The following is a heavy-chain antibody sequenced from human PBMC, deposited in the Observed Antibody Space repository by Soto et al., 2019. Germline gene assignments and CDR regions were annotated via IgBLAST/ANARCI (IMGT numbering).Heavy chain of an antibody. CDR2: TSADNGDT. CDR3: ARDERGTSTSSICYYFDY. CDR1: GYTFTHYG. D-gene: IGHD2-2*01. J-gene: IGHJ4*02. Sequence: QVQLVQSGAEVKEPGASVKVSCKASGYTFTHYGFSWVRQAPGQGLEWMAWTSADNGDTNYAPKLQGRVTLTTDTSTGTAYMELRSLRSDDTAVYYCARDERGTSTSSICYYFDYWGQGTLVTVSS. V-gene: IGHV1-18*04.